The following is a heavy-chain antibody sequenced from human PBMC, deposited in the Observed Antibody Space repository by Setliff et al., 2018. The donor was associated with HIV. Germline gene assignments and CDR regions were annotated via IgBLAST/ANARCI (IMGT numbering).Heavy chain of an antibody. CDR3: ARHYFDSNSYYRPPFDS. CDR1: GGTFNTHA. Sequence: RASVKVSCKASGGTFNTHAFSWARQAPGQGLEWMGGIIPVRGLANYARNFQGRVTITADTSTNTAYLEVVSLRSEDTAIYYCARHYFDSNSYYRPPFDSWGQGTPVTVSS. J-gene: IGHJ5*01. D-gene: IGHD3-22*01. CDR2: IIPVRGLA. V-gene: IGHV1-69*10.